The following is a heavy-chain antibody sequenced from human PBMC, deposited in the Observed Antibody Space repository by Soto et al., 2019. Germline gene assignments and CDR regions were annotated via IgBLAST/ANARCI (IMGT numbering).Heavy chain of an antibody. CDR1: GYSFTSLD. J-gene: IGHJ4*02. D-gene: IGHD3-10*01. Sequence: QVQLVQSGAEVREPGASVKVSCKASGYSFTSLDINWVRQTAGQGLEWMGWMQPSTGRTGYAQKFQGRVTMTRDTAINTAYRELTTLTSDDTAVYYCARGVSAGVDYWGQGTLVTVSS. CDR2: MQPSTGRT. CDR3: ARGVSAGVDY. V-gene: IGHV1-8*01.